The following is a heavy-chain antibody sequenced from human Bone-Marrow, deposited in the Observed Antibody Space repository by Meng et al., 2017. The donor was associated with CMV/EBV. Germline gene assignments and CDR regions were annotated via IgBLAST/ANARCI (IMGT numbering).Heavy chain of an antibody. D-gene: IGHD2-2*01. CDR3: VRNSPGGWAIVVVPAAIREVG. CDR1: GFTFSSYS. Sequence: GESLKISCAASGFTFSSYSMNWVRQAPGKGLEWVSSISSSSSYIYYADSVKGRFTISRDNSRNFLYQQMNSLRPEDMAVYYCVRNSPGGWAIVVVPAAIREVGWGQGTLVTVSS. CDR2: ISSSSSYI. V-gene: IGHV3-21*01. J-gene: IGHJ4*02.